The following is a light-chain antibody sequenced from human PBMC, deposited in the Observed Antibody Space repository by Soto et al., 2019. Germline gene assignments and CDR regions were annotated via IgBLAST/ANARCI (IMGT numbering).Light chain of an antibody. CDR3: SSYAGSNILV. CDR2: GVS. V-gene: IGLV2-8*01. CDR1: SSDVGGYNF. J-gene: IGLJ1*01. Sequence: ALTQPPSASGSPGQSVTISCTGTSSDVGGYNFVSWYQQHPGKAPKLMIYGVSERPSGVSDRFSGSKSGTTASLTVSGLQAEDEADYYCSSYAGSNILVFGTGTKSPA.